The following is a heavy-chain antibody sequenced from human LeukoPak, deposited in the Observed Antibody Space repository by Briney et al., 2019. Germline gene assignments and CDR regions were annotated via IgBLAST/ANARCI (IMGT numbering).Heavy chain of an antibody. CDR1: GGTFSSYA. D-gene: IGHD6-13*01. V-gene: IGHV1-69*05. CDR2: IIPIFGTA. J-gene: IGHJ5*02. Sequence: GASVKVSCKASGGTFSSYAISWVRQAPGQGLEWMGGIIPIFGTANYAQKFQGRVTITTDESTSTAYMELSSLRSEDTAVYSCPRGSAPASSRNTWNWFDPWGQGTLVTVSS. CDR3: PRGSAPASSRNTWNWFDP.